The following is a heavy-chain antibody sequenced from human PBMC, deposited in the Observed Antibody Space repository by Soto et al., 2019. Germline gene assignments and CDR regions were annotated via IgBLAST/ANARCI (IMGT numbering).Heavy chain of an antibody. J-gene: IGHJ4*02. CDR2: IYYSGST. D-gene: IGHD6-19*01. Sequence: PSETLSLTCTVSGGSISNYFWSWIRQPPGKGLEWIGYIYYSGSTNYNPSLKSRVTMSVDTSKNQFSLKLISVTAADTAVYYCARDVYSSGWYVYDSWGQGTMVTV. CDR1: GGSISNYF. CDR3: ARDVYSSGWYVYDS. V-gene: IGHV4-59*01.